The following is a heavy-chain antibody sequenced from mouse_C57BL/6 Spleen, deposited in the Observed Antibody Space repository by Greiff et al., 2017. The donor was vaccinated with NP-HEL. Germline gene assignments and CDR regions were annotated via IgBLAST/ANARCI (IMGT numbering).Heavy chain of an antibody. D-gene: IGHD1-1*01. V-gene: IGHV1-72*01. CDR3: ARWDYGSSYYYFDY. CDR2: IDPYSGGT. J-gene: IGHJ2*01. CDR1: GYTFTSYW. Sequence: QVQLQQPGAELVKPGASVKLSCKASGYTFTSYWMHWVKQRPGRGLEWIGRIDPYSGGTKYNEKFKSKATLTVDKPSSTAYMQLSSLTSEDSAVYYCARWDYGSSYYYFDYWGQGTTLTVSS.